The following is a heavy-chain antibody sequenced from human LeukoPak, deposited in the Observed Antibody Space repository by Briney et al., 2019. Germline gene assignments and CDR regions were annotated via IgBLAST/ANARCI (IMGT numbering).Heavy chain of an antibody. CDR2: LSTSGDT. J-gene: IGHJ4*02. CDR3: ACAPNWNFFDY. CDR1: ADSISTYY. V-gene: IGHV4-4*09. Sequence: SETLSLTCTVSADSISTYYWNWTRLAPGPGLEWIGNLSTSGDTDYNPSLKSRVTMSMDTSKNQVSLKLSSVTAADTAVYFCACAPNWNFFDYWGQGILVTVSS. D-gene: IGHD1-20*01.